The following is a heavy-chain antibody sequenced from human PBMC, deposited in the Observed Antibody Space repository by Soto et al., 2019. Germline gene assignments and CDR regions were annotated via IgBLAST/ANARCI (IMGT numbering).Heavy chain of an antibody. J-gene: IGHJ6*02. Sequence: QVQLVQSGAEVKKPGSSVKVSCKASGGTFSSYAISWVRQAPGQGLEWMGGIIPIFGTANYARKFQGRVTITADESTSTAYMELSSLRSEDTAVYYCARGRWELLLDYYYCMDVWGQGTTVTVSS. CDR2: IIPIFGTA. V-gene: IGHV1-69*01. D-gene: IGHD1-26*01. CDR1: GGTFSSYA. CDR3: ARGRWELLLDYYYCMDV.